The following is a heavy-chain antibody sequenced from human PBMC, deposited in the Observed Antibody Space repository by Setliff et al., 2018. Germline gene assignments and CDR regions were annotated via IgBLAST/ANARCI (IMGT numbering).Heavy chain of an antibody. CDR2: IRKSGST. V-gene: IGHV4-59*01. Sequence: SETLSLTCNVSGVSISSYYWSWIRQPPGKGLESIGYIRKSGSTNYNPSLMSRVSISVDTSKNQFSLKLRSVTAADTAVYYCARLSWNGLRYYGLDVWGQGTTVTVSS. D-gene: IGHD3-3*01. CDR1: GVSISSYY. CDR3: ARLSWNGLRYYGLDV. J-gene: IGHJ6*02.